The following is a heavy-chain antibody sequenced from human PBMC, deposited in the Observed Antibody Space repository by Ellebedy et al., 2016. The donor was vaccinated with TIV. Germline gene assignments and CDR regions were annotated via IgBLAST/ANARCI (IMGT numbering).Heavy chain of an antibody. J-gene: IGHJ6*02. CDR3: ARVGWGLTPTHGMDV. D-gene: IGHD6-19*01. CDR1: GDSVSRNSAA. CDR2: TYYRSKWYN. Sequence: SETLSLTXAISGDSVSRNSAAWNWIRQSPSRGLEWLGRTYYRSKWYNDYAVSVKSRITINPDTSKNQFSLHLNSVTPEDTAVYFCARVGWGLTPTHGMDVWGQGTTVTVSS. V-gene: IGHV6-1*01.